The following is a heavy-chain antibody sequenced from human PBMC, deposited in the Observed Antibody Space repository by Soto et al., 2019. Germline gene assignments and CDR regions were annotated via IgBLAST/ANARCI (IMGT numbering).Heavy chain of an antibody. CDR2: IWYDGSNK. CDR1: GFTFSSYG. Sequence: PGGSLRLSCAASGFTFSSYGMHWVRQAPGKGLEWVAVIWYDGSNKYYADSVKGRFTISRDNSKNTLYLQMNSLRAEDTAVYYCARHPPPGIQLGTFYYWGREPLVTSPS. V-gene: IGHV3-33*01. CDR3: ARHPPPGIQLGTFYY. D-gene: IGHD5-18*01. J-gene: IGHJ4*02.